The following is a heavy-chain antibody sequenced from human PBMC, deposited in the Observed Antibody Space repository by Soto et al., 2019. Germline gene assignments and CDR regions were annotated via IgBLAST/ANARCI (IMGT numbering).Heavy chain of an antibody. D-gene: IGHD7-27*01. CDR1: GITFSNYD. Sequence: GGSLTLSCAASGITFSNYDMHWVRQAPGEGLEWVSGIGAASDTYYPVSVQGRFTVSRDNAKKSLYLHMNSLRAGDTAVYYCARGVLGSGDYYYDMDVWGQGTTVTVSS. CDR3: ARGVLGSGDYYYDMDV. J-gene: IGHJ6*02. V-gene: IGHV3-13*01. CDR2: IGAASDT.